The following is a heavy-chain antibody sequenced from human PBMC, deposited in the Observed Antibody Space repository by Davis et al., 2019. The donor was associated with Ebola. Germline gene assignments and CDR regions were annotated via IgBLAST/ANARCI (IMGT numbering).Heavy chain of an antibody. D-gene: IGHD3-22*01. CDR2: INPDGGRT. CDR1: GFTFSSYW. J-gene: IGHJ4*02. CDR3: TRDFDRVRE. Sequence: HTGGSLRLSCVASGFTFSSYWMHWVRQAPGKGLVWVSRINPDGGRTGHADSVKGRFTISRDNAKNTVYLQMNSLKAEDTAVYYCTRDFDRVREWGQGTLVTVSS. V-gene: IGHV3-74*01.